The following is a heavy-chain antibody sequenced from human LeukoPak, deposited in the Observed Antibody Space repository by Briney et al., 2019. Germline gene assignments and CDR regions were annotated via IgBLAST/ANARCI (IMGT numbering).Heavy chain of an antibody. CDR3: ARDGRGSYYAY. V-gene: IGHV3-30-3*01. CDR2: ISYDGSNK. Sequence: GGSLRLSCSASGFTFSSYAMHWVRQAPGKGLEWVAVISYDGSNKYYADSVKGRFTISRDNSKNTLYLQMNSLRAEDTAVYYCARDGRGSYYAYWGQGTLVTVSS. J-gene: IGHJ4*02. D-gene: IGHD1-26*01. CDR1: GFTFSSYA.